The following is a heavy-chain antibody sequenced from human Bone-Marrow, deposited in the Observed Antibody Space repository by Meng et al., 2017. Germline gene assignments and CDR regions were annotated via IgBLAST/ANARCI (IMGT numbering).Heavy chain of an antibody. CDR1: GFTFSSYS. Sequence: GESLKISCAASGFTFSSYSMNWVRQAPGKGLEWVSSISSSSSYIYYADSVKGRFTISRDNAKNSLYLQMNSLRAEDTAVYYCARDRPSDYYYGMDVWGHGTTVTVSS. J-gene: IGHJ6*02. V-gene: IGHV3-21*01. CDR2: ISSSSSYI. CDR3: ARDRPSDYYYGMDV.